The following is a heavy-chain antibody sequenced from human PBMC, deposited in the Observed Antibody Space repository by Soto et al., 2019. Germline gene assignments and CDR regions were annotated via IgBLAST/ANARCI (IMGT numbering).Heavy chain of an antibody. J-gene: IGHJ3*02. Sequence: QLQLQESGPGLVRPSETLSLTCTVSGGSINVSSYFWGWIRQPPEKGLEWIGSLYVGGSSHSNPSLTSRATTSVDTSKNQFSLRLSSMTAADTAVYYCARHPRAMAIRGAFDIWGQGTLVTVSS. D-gene: IGHD2-8*01. CDR2: LYVGGSS. CDR1: GGSINVSSYF. CDR3: ARHPRAMAIRGAFDI. V-gene: IGHV4-39*01.